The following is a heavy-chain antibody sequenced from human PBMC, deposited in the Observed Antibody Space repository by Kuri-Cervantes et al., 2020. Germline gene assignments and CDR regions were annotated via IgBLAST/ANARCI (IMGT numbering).Heavy chain of an antibody. CDR1: GYSFTSYW. J-gene: IGHJ6*03. CDR2: IYPGDSDT. D-gene: IGHD5-12*01. Sequence: GESLKISCKGSGYSFTSYWIGWVRQMPGKGLEWMGIIYPGDSDTRYSPSFQGQVTISADKSISTAYLQWSSLKASDTAMYYCARCRGSGYDSGGYYYYYMDVWGKETTVTVSS. V-gene: IGHV5-51*01. CDR3: ARCRGSGYDSGGYYYYYMDV.